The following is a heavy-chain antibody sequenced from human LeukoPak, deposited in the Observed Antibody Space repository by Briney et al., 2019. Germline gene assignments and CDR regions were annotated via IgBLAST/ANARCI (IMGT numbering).Heavy chain of an antibody. D-gene: IGHD6-6*01. CDR2: IYSGGST. CDR3: ARESSRGITR. CDR1: GFTFSSHV. V-gene: IGHV3-53*01. J-gene: IGHJ1*01. Sequence: GRSLRLSCAASGFTFSSHVFHWVRQAPGKGLEWVSVIYSGGSTYYADSVKGRFTISRDNSKNTLYLQMNSLRAEDTAVYYCARESSRGITRWGQGTLVTVSS.